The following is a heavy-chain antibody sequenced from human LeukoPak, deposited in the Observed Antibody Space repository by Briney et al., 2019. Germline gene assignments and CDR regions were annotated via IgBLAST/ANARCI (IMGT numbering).Heavy chain of an antibody. CDR2: ISYDGRDK. Sequence: GGSLRLSCIASGLTLSDYAMDWVRQAPGKGLEWVGVISYDGRDKTYADSVKGRFTISRDNSKNLVHLQMSSLRAEDTAVYYCATGFGESRNYWGQGTLVTVSS. V-gene: IGHV3-30*04. D-gene: IGHD3-10*01. CDR1: GLTLSDYA. J-gene: IGHJ4*02. CDR3: ATGFGESRNY.